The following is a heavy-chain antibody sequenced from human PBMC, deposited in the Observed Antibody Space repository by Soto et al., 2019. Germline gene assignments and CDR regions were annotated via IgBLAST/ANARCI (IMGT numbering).Heavy chain of an antibody. CDR2: IVVGSGNT. Sequence: ASVKVSCKASGFTFTSSAVQWVRQARGQRLEWIGWIVVGSGNTNYAQKFQERVTITRDMSTSTAYMELSSLRSEDTAEYYCAARTTYCSGGSCYFDYWGQGTLVTVSS. J-gene: IGHJ4*02. V-gene: IGHV1-58*01. CDR3: AARTTYCSGGSCYFDY. CDR1: GFTFTSSA. D-gene: IGHD2-15*01.